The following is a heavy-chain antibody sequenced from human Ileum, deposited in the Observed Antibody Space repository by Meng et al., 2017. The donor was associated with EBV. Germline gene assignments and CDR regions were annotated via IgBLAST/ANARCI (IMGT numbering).Heavy chain of an antibody. CDR1: GYTFTSYG. CDR2: ISAFNGNT. J-gene: IGHJ5*02. Sequence: QVWLVQSGAEVKKPGASVKVSCKASGYTFTSYGINLVRQAPGQGLEWMGWISAFNGNTDYAQKFQGRVTMTTDTSTTTTYMELRSLRSDDTAVYYCARVVEGATSWLDRWGQGTLVTVSS. CDR3: ARVVEGATSWLDR. V-gene: IGHV1-18*01. D-gene: IGHD1-26*01.